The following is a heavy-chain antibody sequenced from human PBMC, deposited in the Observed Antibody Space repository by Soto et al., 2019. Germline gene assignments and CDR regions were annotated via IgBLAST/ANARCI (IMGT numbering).Heavy chain of an antibody. V-gene: IGHV3-7*05. Sequence: GGSLRLSCAASGFTFSSYWMSWVRQAPGKGLEWVANIKQDGSEKYYVDSVKGRFTISRDNAKNSLYLQMNSLRAEDTAMYYCARDTYYYGSASRGYYYYGMDVWGQGTTVTVS. CDR3: ARDTYYYGSASRGYYYYGMDV. CDR2: IKQDGSEK. J-gene: IGHJ6*02. CDR1: GFTFSSYW. D-gene: IGHD3-10*01.